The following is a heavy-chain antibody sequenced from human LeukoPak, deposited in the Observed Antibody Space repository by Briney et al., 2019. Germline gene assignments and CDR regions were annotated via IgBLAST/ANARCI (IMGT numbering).Heavy chain of an antibody. Sequence: KPSETLSLTCAVYGGSFSGYYWSWLRQPPGKGLEWIGEINHSGSTNYNPSLKSRVTISVDTSKNQFSLKLSSVTAADTAVYYCARSRSYTVTTSFWYFDLWGRGTLVTVSS. CDR3: ARSRSYTVTTSFWYFDL. CDR1: GGSFSGYY. J-gene: IGHJ2*01. CDR2: INHSGST. V-gene: IGHV4-34*01. D-gene: IGHD4-17*01.